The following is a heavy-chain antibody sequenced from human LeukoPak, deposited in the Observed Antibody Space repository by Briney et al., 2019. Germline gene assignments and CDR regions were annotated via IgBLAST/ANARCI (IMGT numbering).Heavy chain of an antibody. Sequence: GASVKVSCKASGYTFTSYGIRWVRQAPGQGLEWMGWISAYNGNTNYAQKLQGRVTMTTDTSTSTAYMELRSLRSDDTAVYYCARDRPLYCSSTSCYPDYYYYYGMDVWGQGTTVTVSS. CDR1: GYTFTSYG. CDR3: ARDRPLYCSSTSCYPDYYYYYGMDV. V-gene: IGHV1-18*01. D-gene: IGHD2-2*01. CDR2: ISAYNGNT. J-gene: IGHJ6*02.